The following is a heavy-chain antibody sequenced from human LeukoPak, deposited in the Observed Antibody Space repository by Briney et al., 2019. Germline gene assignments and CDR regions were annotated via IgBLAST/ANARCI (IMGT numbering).Heavy chain of an antibody. J-gene: IGHJ6*03. Sequence: TLSLTCTVSDGSMSPYYWSWIRQSSGKGLEWIAYIFHNGNTKYNPSLWSRVTISIDTSRNQVFLNLNSVTAADTAVYYCARGGYYYLDIWGKGTTVTVSS. CDR3: ARGGYYYLDI. CDR1: DGSMSPYY. V-gene: IGHV4-59*01. CDR2: IFHNGNT.